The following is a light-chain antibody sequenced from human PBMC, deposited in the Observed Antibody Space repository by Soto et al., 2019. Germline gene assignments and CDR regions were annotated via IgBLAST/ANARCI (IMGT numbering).Light chain of an antibody. CDR3: QQYNNWPQT. Sequence: EIVMTQSPATLSVSPGERATLSCRASQSVSSNLVWYQQKPGKAPRLLIYGASTWDTGIPARFSGSGSGTEFPLTISSLQSEDFAVYYCQQYNNWPQTFGQGTKVEIK. CDR2: GAS. V-gene: IGKV3-15*01. J-gene: IGKJ1*01. CDR1: QSVSSN.